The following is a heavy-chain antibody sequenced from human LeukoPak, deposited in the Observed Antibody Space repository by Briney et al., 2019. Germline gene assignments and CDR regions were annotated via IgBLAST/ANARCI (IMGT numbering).Heavy chain of an antibody. CDR1: GYTFTSYD. D-gene: IGHD2-2*02. J-gene: IGHJ6*03. CDR3: ARGGYQLLYPYYYYYMDV. Sequence: ASVKVSCKASGYTFTSYDINWVRQATGQGLEWMGWMNPNSGNTGYAQKFQGRVTMTRNTSIRTAYMELSSLRSEDTAVYCCARGGYQLLYPYYYYYMDVWGKGTTVTVSS. V-gene: IGHV1-8*02. CDR2: MNPNSGNT.